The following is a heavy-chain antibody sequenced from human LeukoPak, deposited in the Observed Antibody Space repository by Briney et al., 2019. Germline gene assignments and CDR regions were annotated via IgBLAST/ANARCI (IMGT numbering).Heavy chain of an antibody. J-gene: IGHJ4*02. CDR1: EFTFSSYS. D-gene: IGHD6-13*01. Sequence: GGSLRLSCAASEFTFSSYSMNWVRQAPGKGLEWVSSISSSSSYIYYADSVKGRFTISRDNAKNSLYLQMNSLRAEDTAVYYCARARTGIGRNFDYWGQGTLVTVSS. CDR2: ISSSSSYI. CDR3: ARARTGIGRNFDY. V-gene: IGHV3-21*01.